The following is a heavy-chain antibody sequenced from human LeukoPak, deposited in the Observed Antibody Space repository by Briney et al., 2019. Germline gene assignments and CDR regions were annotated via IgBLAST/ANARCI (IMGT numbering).Heavy chain of an antibody. Sequence: ASVKVSCKASGGTFSSYAISWVRQAPGQGLEWMGGIIPIFGTANYAQKFQGRVTITADESTSTAYMELSSLRSEDTAVYYCARELNYYGSGSYFFDYWGQGTLVTVSS. CDR2: IIPIFGTA. CDR3: ARELNYYGSGSYFFDY. D-gene: IGHD3-10*01. CDR1: GGTFSSYA. V-gene: IGHV1-69*13. J-gene: IGHJ4*02.